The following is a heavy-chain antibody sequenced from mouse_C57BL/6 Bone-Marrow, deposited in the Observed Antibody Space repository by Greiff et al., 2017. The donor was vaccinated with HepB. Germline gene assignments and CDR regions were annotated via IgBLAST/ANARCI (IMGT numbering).Heavy chain of an antibody. CDR3: ARGRGLYYFDH. CDR2: ISYDGSN. D-gene: IGHD3-3*01. V-gene: IGHV3-6*01. Sequence: EESGPGLVKPSQSLSLTCSVTGYSITSGYYWNWIRQFPGNKLEWMGYISYDGSNNYNPSLKNRISITRDTSKNQFFLKLNSVTTEDTATYYCARGRGLYYFDHWGQGTTLTVSS. CDR1: GYSITSGYY. J-gene: IGHJ2*01.